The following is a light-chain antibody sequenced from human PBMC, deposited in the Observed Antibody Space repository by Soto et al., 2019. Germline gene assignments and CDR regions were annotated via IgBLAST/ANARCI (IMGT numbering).Light chain of an antibody. Sequence: EIVLTQSPGTLSLSPGERATLSCRASQSVNSNYLAWYQHKPGQAPRLLISGASNRATGIPDRFSGSGSGSGTDFILTISRLEPEDFAVYFCQQYGGSPPTFGHGTKVEIK. V-gene: IGKV3-20*01. CDR1: QSVNSNY. J-gene: IGKJ1*01. CDR3: QQYGGSPPT. CDR2: GAS.